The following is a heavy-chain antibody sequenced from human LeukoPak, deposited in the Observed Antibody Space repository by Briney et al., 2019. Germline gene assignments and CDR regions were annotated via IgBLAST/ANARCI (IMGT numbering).Heavy chain of an antibody. Sequence: SETLSLTCRVSGGSIMSYYWIWIRQPPGKGLEWIGYIYYSGSTNYNPSLKSRVTMSVDTSKNQFSLKLSSVTAADTAVYYCARGLRKGRYFYCWGPGTLVTVSS. CDR1: GGSIMSYY. CDR2: IYYSGST. J-gene: IGHJ4*02. D-gene: IGHD2-21*01. V-gene: IGHV4-59*13. CDR3: ARGLRKGRYFYC.